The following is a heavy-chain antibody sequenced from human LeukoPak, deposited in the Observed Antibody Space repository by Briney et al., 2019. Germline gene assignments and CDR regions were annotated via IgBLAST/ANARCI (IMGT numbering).Heavy chain of an antibody. Sequence: PSETLSHTCTVSGGSISSYYWSWIRQPAGKGLEWIGRIYTSGSTNYNPSLKSRVTMSVDTSKNQFSLKLSSVTAADTAVYYCARDRDCSSTSCSPYWYFDLWGRGTLVTVSS. J-gene: IGHJ2*01. CDR1: GGSISSYY. V-gene: IGHV4-4*07. CDR2: IYTSGST. CDR3: ARDRDCSSTSCSPYWYFDL. D-gene: IGHD2-2*01.